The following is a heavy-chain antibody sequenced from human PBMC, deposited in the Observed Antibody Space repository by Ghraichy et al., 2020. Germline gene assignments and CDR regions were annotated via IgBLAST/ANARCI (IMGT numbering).Heavy chain of an antibody. J-gene: IGHJ4*02. Sequence: GGSLRLSCAASGFTFSTYSMNWVRQAPGRGLEWVSSISSSTSYIYYADSVKGRFTISRDNAKNSLYLQMNSLRVEDTAVYYCARDPPYCTSTSCYFDYWGQGTLVTVSS. CDR2: ISSSTSYI. V-gene: IGHV3-21*01. CDR1: GFTFSTYS. D-gene: IGHD2-2*01. CDR3: ARDPPYCTSTSCYFDY.